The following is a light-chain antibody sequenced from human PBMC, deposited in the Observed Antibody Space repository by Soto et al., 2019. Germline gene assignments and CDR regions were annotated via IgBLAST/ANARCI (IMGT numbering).Light chain of an antibody. Sequence: QSVLTQSPSASASLGASVKLTCTLSSGHSSYAIAWHQQQPEKGPRYLMKLSSDGSHSKGDGIPDRFSGSSSGAERYLTISSLQSEEEADYYCQTWDIGARVVFGGGTKVTVL. CDR3: QTWDIGARVV. V-gene: IGLV4-69*01. CDR1: SGHSSYA. CDR2: LSSDGSH. J-gene: IGLJ2*01.